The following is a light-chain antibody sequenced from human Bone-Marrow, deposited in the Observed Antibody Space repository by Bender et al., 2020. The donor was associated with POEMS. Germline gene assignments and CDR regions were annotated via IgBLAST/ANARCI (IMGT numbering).Light chain of an antibody. Sequence: QSVLTQPPSASGTPGQRVTISCSGGSSNIGAHAVNWYQHLPGTAPKLLIYSSHRLPSEVPDRFSGSRSGASASLAIGELQYEDEADYYCAVWDDSRTGWMFGGGTKRTVL. J-gene: IGLJ3*02. V-gene: IGLV1-44*01. CDR2: SSH. CDR3: AVWDDSRTGWM. CDR1: SSNIGAHA.